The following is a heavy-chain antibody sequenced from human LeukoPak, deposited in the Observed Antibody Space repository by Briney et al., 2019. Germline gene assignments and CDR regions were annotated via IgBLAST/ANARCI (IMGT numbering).Heavy chain of an antibody. CDR1: GFTFSTSA. CDR2: ISGSGGST. J-gene: IGHJ4*02. V-gene: IGHV3-23*01. Sequence: GGSLRLSCAASGFTFSTSAMSWVRQAPGKGLEWVSGISGSGGSTYYADSVKGRFTISRDNSKNTLYLQMNSLRAEDTAVYYCAKDPRVRDTAFGGVIAYFDYWGQGTLVTVSS. CDR3: AKDPRVRDTAFGGVIAYFDY. D-gene: IGHD3-16*02.